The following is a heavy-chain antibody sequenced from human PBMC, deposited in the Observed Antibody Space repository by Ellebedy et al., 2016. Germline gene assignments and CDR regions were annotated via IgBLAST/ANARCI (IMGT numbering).Heavy chain of an antibody. Sequence: GESLKISCAASGFTFSSYGMHWVRQAPGKGLEWVAVISYDGSNKYYADSVKCRFTISRDNSKNTLYLQMNSLKTEDTAVYYCTTAPLQWELLPPAFDYWGQGTLVTVSS. CDR1: GFTFSSYG. V-gene: IGHV3-33*05. CDR2: ISYDGSNK. CDR3: TTAPLQWELLPPAFDY. D-gene: IGHD1-26*01. J-gene: IGHJ4*02.